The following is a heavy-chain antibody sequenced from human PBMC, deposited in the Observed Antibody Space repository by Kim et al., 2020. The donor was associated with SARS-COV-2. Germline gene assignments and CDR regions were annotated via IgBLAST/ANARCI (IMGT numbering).Heavy chain of an antibody. V-gene: IGHV3-30*18. J-gene: IGHJ6*02. Sequence: GGSLRLSCAASGFTFSSYGMHWVRQAPGKGLEWVAVISYDGSNKYYADSVKGRFTISRDNSKNTLYLQMNSLRAEDTAVYYCAKGDSSHYGMDVWGQGTTVTVSS. D-gene: IGHD3-22*01. CDR3: AKGDSSHYGMDV. CDR1: GFTFSSYG. CDR2: ISYDGSNK.